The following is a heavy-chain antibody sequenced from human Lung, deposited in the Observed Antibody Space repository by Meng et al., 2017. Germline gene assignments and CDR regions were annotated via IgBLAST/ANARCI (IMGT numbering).Heavy chain of an antibody. Sequence: LVELAGVLLPLGGSRRLSLESTRGTFRNFVMTWVRKGPGKGLEWVGRIKSKVDGGTTDFAAPVNGKFTISRDDAKNTLYLQMNSLKTEDTAVYYCTTDLPFTEGGVITTWGQGTLVTVSS. J-gene: IGHJ5*02. CDR2: IKSKVDGGTT. CDR3: TTDLPFTEGGVITT. D-gene: IGHD3-16*02. V-gene: IGHV3-15*01. CDR1: RGTFRNFV.